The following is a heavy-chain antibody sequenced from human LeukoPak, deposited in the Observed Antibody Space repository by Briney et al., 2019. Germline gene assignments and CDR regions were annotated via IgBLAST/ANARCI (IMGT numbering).Heavy chain of an antibody. J-gene: IGHJ5*02. CDR2: ISWNSGRI. Sequence: GRSLRLSCAASGFTFDDYAMHWVRQAPGKGLEWVSGISWNSGRIGYADSVKGRFTISRDNAKNSLYLQMNSLRAEDTAVYYCARDLYSYVFWFDPWGQGTLVTVSS. D-gene: IGHD5-18*01. CDR3: ARDLYSYVFWFDP. CDR1: GFTFDDYA. V-gene: IGHV3-9*01.